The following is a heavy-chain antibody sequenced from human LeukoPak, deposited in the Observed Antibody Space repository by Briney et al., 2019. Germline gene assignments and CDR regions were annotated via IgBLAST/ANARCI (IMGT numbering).Heavy chain of an antibody. J-gene: IGHJ6*03. D-gene: IGHD3-10*01. CDR2: IYTSGST. Sequence: PSETLSLTCTVSGGSISSYYWSWIRQPAGKGLEWIGRIYTSGSTNYNPSLKSRVTMSVDTSKNQFSLKLSSVTAADTAVYYCARLLTYDGAGVGLGYYYYYMDVWGKGTTVTVSS. CDR3: ARLLTYDGAGVGLGYYYYYMDV. V-gene: IGHV4-4*07. CDR1: GGSISSYY.